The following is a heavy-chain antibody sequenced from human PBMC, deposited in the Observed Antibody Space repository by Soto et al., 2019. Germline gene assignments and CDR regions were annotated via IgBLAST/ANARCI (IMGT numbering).Heavy chain of an antibody. V-gene: IGHV3-33*01. Sequence: GSLRLSGAASGFTFSSYGMHWVRQAPGKGLEWVAVIWYDGSNKYYADSVKGRFTISRDNSKNTLYLQMNSLRAEDTAVYYCARVSEGGSYYGGLDYWGQGTLVTVSS. CDR1: GFTFSSYG. J-gene: IGHJ4*02. CDR3: ARVSEGGSYYGGLDY. D-gene: IGHD1-26*01. CDR2: IWYDGSNK.